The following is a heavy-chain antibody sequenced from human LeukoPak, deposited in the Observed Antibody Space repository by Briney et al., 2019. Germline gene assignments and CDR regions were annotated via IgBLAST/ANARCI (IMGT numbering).Heavy chain of an antibody. J-gene: IGHJ3*02. CDR2: INHSGST. D-gene: IGHD3-10*01. CDR1: GGSFSGYY. V-gene: IGHV4-34*01. CDR3: ARAMELGRGDAFDI. Sequence: PSETLSLTCAVYGGSFSGYYWSWIRQPPGKGLEWIGEINHSGSTNYNPSLKSRVTISVDTSKNQFSLKLSSVTAADTAVYYCARAMELGRGDAFDIWGQGTMVTVSS.